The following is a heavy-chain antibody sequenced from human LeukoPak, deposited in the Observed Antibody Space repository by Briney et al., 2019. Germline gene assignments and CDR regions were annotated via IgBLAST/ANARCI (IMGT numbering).Heavy chain of an antibody. CDR2: ISGSGGST. V-gene: IGHV3-23*01. CDR1: GFTFSSYA. CDR3: AKGSTRGYYYYYGMDV. Sequence: GGSLRLSCAASGFTFSSYAMSWVRQAPGKGLEWVSAISGSGGSTYYADSVEGRFTISRDNSKNTLYPQMNSLRAEDTAVYYCAKGSTRGYYYYYGMDVWGKGTTVTVSS. D-gene: IGHD2-2*01. J-gene: IGHJ6*04.